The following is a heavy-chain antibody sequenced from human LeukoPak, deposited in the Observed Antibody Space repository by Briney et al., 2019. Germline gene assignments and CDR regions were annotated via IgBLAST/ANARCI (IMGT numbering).Heavy chain of an antibody. CDR3: AKDQYYDFWSGTFDY. CDR2: IRSDGSNE. J-gene: IGHJ4*02. D-gene: IGHD3-3*01. V-gene: IGHV3-30*02. CDR1: GFTFSIYG. Sequence: GGSLRLSCAASGFTFSIYGMHWVRQAPGNGLEWVAFIRSDGSNEYYAESVKGRFTISRDNSKNTLYLQMNSLRAEDTAVYYCAKDQYYDFWSGTFDYWGQGTLVTVSS.